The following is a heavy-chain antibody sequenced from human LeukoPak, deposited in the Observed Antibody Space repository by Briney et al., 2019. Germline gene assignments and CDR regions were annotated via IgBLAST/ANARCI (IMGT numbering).Heavy chain of an antibody. CDR2: INPSGGST. D-gene: IGHD4-23*01. CDR1: GYTFTSYY. J-gene: IGHJ5*02. V-gene: IGHV1-46*01. CDR3: ARYHTTVVTPGRWFDP. Sequence: ASVKVSCKASGYTFTSYYMHWVRQAPGQGLEWMGIINPSGGSTSYAQKFQGRVTMTRDTSTSTVYMELRSLRSDDTAVYYCARYHTTVVTPGRWFDPWGQGTLVTVSS.